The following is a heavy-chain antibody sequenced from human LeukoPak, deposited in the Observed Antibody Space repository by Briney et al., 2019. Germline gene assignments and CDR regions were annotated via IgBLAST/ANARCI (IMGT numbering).Heavy chain of an antibody. J-gene: IGHJ6*03. CDR2: ISGSGGST. Sequence: GGSLRLSCTASGFTFSSYAMSWVRQAPGKGLEWVSAISGSGGSTYYADSVKGRFTISRDNSKNTLYLQMNSLRAEDTVVYYCAKRRGLELLYYYYMDVWGKGTTVTVSS. CDR1: GFTFSSYA. D-gene: IGHD1-7*01. CDR3: AKRRGLELLYYYYMDV. V-gene: IGHV3-23*01.